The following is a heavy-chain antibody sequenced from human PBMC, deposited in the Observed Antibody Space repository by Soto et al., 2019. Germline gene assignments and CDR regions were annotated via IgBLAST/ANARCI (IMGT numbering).Heavy chain of an antibody. CDR2: IKFDGSST. CDR1: GFAFSTYW. Sequence: GALRLSCAASGFAFSTYWMHSIRQAPGKGLLWVARIKFDGSSTYSADTVKGRFTIARDDAKNTLYLQMNGLRVDDTAVYYCARGAKNIYAMDVWGQGTTVTVSS. V-gene: IGHV3-74*01. J-gene: IGHJ6*02. CDR3: ARGAKNIYAMDV.